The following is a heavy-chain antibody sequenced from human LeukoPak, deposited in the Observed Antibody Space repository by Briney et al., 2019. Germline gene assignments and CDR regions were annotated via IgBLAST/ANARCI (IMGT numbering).Heavy chain of an antibody. CDR3: ARGYYGMPGEYYYHYYMDV. CDR2: IYTSGST. D-gene: IGHD3-22*01. V-gene: IGHV4-61*02. Sequence: SETLSLTCTVSGGSISSTGSFWSWIRQPAGKGLEWIGRIYTSGSTNYNPSLKSRVTMPVDTSKNQFSLKLSSVTAADTAVYYCARGYYGMPGEYYYHYYMDVWGKGTTVTISS. CDR1: GGSISSTGSF. J-gene: IGHJ6*03.